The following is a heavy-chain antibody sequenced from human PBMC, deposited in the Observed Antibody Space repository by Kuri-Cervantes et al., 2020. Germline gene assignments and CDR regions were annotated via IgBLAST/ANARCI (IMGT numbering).Heavy chain of an antibody. CDR2: IKQDGSEK. J-gene: IGHJ4*02. D-gene: IGHD5-12*01. Sequence: GESLKISCAASGFTFSSYGMHWVRQAPGKGLEWVANIKQDGSEKYYVDSVKGRFTISRDNAKNSLYLQMNGLRAEDTAVYYCAAYVSGFFWGQGTLVTVSS. V-gene: IGHV3-7*01. CDR1: GFTFSSYG. CDR3: AAYVSGFF.